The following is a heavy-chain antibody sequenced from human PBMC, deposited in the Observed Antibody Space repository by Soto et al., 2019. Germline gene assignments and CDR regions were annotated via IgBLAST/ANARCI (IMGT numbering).Heavy chain of an antibody. CDR1: GYSFTNYW. Sequence: GESLKISFKGSGYSFTNYWIDWVRQMPGKGLEWMGIIYPGDSDTRYSPSFQGQVTISADKSISTAYLQWSSLKASDTAMYYCAREQQLVQDAFDIWGQGTTVTVS. V-gene: IGHV5-51*01. D-gene: IGHD6-13*01. CDR3: AREQQLVQDAFDI. J-gene: IGHJ3*02. CDR2: IYPGDSDT.